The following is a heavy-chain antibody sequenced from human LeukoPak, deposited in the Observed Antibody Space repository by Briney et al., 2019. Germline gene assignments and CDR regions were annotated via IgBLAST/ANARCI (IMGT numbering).Heavy chain of an antibody. CDR3: ARVGHLPAAGTYDY. J-gene: IGHJ4*02. CDR2: IFYSGSP. CDR1: GVSISTYY. V-gene: IGHV4-59*08. D-gene: IGHD6-13*01. Sequence: SETLSLTCSVSGVSISTYYWSWIRQPPGKGLEWIGNIFYSGSPNYNPSLKSRVTTSFDTSKNQFSLKLNFVTAADTAVYYCARVGHLPAAGTYDYWGQGTLVTVSS.